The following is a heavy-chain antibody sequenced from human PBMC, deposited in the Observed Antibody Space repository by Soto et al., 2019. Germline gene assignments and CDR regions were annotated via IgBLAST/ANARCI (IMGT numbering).Heavy chain of an antibody. D-gene: IGHD5-12*01. CDR2: LIPIFGTA. CDR3: ARKVATKDHTEHDY. Sequence: GASVKVSCEASGGTFSSYAISWVRQAPGQGLEWMGGLIPIFGTANYAQKFQGRVTITADKSTSTAYMELSSLRSEDTAVYYCARKVATKDHTEHDYWGQGTLVPVSS. J-gene: IGHJ4*02. V-gene: IGHV1-69*06. CDR1: GGTFSSYA.